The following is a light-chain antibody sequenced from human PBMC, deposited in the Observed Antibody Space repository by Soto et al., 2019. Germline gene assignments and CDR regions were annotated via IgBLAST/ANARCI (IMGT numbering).Light chain of an antibody. CDR2: WAS. V-gene: IGKV4-1*01. Sequence: DIVMTQSPDSLAVSLGERATINCKSSQSVLFSSNNKNYLAWYQQKPGQPPNLLISWASTRASGVPDRFSGSGSGTEFTLTISSLQAEDVAVYYCQQYYSTPYTFGQGTKLEI. J-gene: IGKJ2*01. CDR1: QSVLFSSNNKNY. CDR3: QQYYSTPYT.